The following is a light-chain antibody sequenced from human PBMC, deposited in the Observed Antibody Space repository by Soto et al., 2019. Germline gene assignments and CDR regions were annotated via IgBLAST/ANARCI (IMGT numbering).Light chain of an antibody. J-gene: IGLJ2*01. CDR1: SGHSSYV. CDR3: QTWGTGIQV. CDR2: VNSDGSH. Sequence: QLVLTQSPSASASLGASVKLICTLSSGHSSYVVAWHQQQPDKGPRYLMKVNSDGSHSKGDGIPDRFSGSSSGAERYLTISSLQSEDEADYYCQTWGTGIQVFGGGTKLTV. V-gene: IGLV4-69*01.